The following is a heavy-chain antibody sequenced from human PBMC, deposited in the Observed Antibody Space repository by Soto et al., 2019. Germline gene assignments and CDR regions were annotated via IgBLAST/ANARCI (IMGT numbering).Heavy chain of an antibody. CDR3: ARTNVDGIRGSFDF. Sequence: PGESLKISCQGSGYDFTTVWIGWVRQMPGKGLECLGIVYPGDSDTRYSPSFQGQVTISADKSINTAYLHFSSLKASDTAIYYCARTNVDGIRGSFDFWGQGTLVTVSS. J-gene: IGHJ4*02. V-gene: IGHV5-51*01. CDR2: VYPGDSDT. CDR1: GYDFTTVW. D-gene: IGHD5-12*01.